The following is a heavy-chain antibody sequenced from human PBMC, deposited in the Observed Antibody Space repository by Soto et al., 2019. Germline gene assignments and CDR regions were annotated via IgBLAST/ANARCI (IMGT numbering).Heavy chain of an antibody. Sequence: GASVKVSCKASGFTFTSSAVQWVRQARGQRLEWIGWIVVGSGNTNYAQKFQERVTITRDMSTSTAYMELSSLRSEDTAVYYCAAENSDCSSTSCYKLAFDIWGQGTMVTVSS. CDR1: GFTFTSSA. CDR3: AAENSDCSSTSCYKLAFDI. V-gene: IGHV1-58*01. CDR2: IVVGSGNT. D-gene: IGHD2-2*02. J-gene: IGHJ3*02.